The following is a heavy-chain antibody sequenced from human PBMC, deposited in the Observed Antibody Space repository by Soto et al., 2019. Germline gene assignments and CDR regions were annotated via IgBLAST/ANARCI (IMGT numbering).Heavy chain of an antibody. Sequence: SETLSLTCTVSGGSISSYYWSWIRQPPGKGLEWIGYIYYSGSTNYNPSLKSRVTISVDTSKNQFSLKLSSVTAADTAVYYCARTPTDIAPYYYYMDVWGKGTTVTVSS. CDR1: GGSISSYY. CDR3: ARTPTDIAPYYYYMDV. J-gene: IGHJ6*03. CDR2: IYYSGST. D-gene: IGHD5-12*01. V-gene: IGHV4-59*08.